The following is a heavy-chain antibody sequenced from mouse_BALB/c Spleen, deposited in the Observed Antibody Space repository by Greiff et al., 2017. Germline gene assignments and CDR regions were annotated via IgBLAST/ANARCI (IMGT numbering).Heavy chain of an antibody. D-gene: IGHD2-3*01. V-gene: IGHV4-2*02. CDR1: GFDFSRYW. Sequence: EVKLQESGGGLVQPGGSLNLSCAASGFDFSRYWMSWARQAPGKGQEWIGEINPGSSTINYTPSLKDKFIISRDNAKNTLYLQMSKVRSEDTALYDCARQEDDGYYRYWGQGTTLTVSS. CDR3: ARQEDDGYYRY. CDR2: INPGSSTI. J-gene: IGHJ2*01.